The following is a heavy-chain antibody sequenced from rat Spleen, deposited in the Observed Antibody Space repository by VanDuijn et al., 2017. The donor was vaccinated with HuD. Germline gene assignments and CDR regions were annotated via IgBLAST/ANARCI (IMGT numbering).Heavy chain of an antibody. D-gene: IGHD1-1*01. V-gene: IGHV5-7*01. Sequence: EVQLVESGGGLVQPGRSLKLSCAASGFTFRDYNMAWVRQAPRKGLEWVATITYDGGTTYYRDSVKGRFTISRDNAKSTLYLQMDILRSEDTATYYCARHGALQWWSYWGQGVMVTVSS. J-gene: IGHJ2*01. CDR2: ITYDGGTT. CDR3: ARHGALQWWSY. CDR1: GFTFRDYN.